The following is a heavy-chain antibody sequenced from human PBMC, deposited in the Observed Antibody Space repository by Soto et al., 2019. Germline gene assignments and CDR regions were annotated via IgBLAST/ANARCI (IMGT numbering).Heavy chain of an antibody. CDR3: AIHLSGPDYYGSGTLTWGNCFDP. V-gene: IGHV3-21*01. J-gene: IGHJ5*02. CDR2: ISSSSSYI. Sequence: EVQLVESGGGLVKPGGSLRLSCAASGFTFSSYSMNWVRQAPGKGLEWVSSISSSSSYIYYADSVKGRFTISRDNAKNSLYLQMNSQRAEDTAVYYCAIHLSGPDYYGSGTLTWGNCFDPWGQGTLVTVSS. D-gene: IGHD3-10*01. CDR1: GFTFSSYS.